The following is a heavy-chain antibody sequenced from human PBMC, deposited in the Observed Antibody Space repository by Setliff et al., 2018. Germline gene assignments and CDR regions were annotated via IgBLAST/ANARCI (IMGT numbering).Heavy chain of an antibody. CDR1: GGSISSYY. V-gene: IGHV4-4*08. D-gene: IGHD1-26*01. CDR3: ARAPPNRYSGSYEYFYMDV. CDR2: IYTSGST. J-gene: IGHJ6*03. Sequence: SETLSLTCTVSGGSISSYYWSWIRQPPWKGLEWIGYIYTSGSTNYNTSLKSRVTISLDTSKNQFSLKLSSVTAADTAVYYCARAPPNRYSGSYEYFYMDVWGKGTTVTVSS.